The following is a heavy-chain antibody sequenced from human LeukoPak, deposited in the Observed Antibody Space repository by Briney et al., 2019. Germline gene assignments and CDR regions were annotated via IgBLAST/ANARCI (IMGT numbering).Heavy chain of an antibody. V-gene: IGHV1-69*13. CDR1: GGTFSNYA. CDR3: ARDYRDCSDISCPFDS. CDR2: IIPIFDTS. D-gene: IGHD2-2*01. Sequence: GASVKVSCKASGGTFSNYAFSWVRQAPGQGLEGMGGIIPIFDTSHSAQRFQGRGTITADESTSTAYMELSSLRSEETAVYYCARDYRDCSDISCPFDSWGQGTLVTVSS. J-gene: IGHJ4*02.